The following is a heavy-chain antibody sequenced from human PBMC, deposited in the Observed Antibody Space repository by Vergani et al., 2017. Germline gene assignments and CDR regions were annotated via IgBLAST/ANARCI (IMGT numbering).Heavy chain of an antibody. CDR2: ISGSGGST. CDR3: AKVGYCTNGVCSLFDY. V-gene: IGHV3-23*01. CDR1: GFTFSSYA. Sequence: EVQLLESGGGLVQPGGSLRLSCAASGFTFSSYAMSWVRQAPGKGLEWVSAISGSGGSTYYADSVKGRCTISRDNSKNTLYLQMNSLRAEDTAVYYCAKVGYCTNGVCSLFDYWGQGTLVTVSS. D-gene: IGHD2-8*01. J-gene: IGHJ4*02.